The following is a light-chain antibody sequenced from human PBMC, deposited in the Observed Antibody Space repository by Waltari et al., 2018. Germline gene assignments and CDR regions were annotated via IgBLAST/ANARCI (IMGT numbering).Light chain of an antibody. CDR2: SDN. V-gene: IGLV1-44*01. J-gene: IGLJ2*01. Sequence: QPVLTQPPSASGTPGQRVTISCSGRHSNIGANTVKWYQQLPGTAPKLLIYSDNRPFSGVPDRFSASKSGTSASLAISALQSEDEADYYCSTWDDSLSGVLFGEGTKLTVV. CDR3: STWDDSLSGVL. CDR1: HSNIGANT.